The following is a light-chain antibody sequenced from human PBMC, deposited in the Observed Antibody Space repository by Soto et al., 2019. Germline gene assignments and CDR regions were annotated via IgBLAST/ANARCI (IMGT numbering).Light chain of an antibody. CDR1: QGISSY. CDR2: AAS. J-gene: IGKJ4*01. V-gene: IGKV1-8*01. CDR3: QQYYTDFT. Sequence: AIRMTQSPSSFSASTGDRVTITCRASQGISSYLAWYQQKPGKAPKLLIYAASTLQSGVPSRFSGSGSGTDFTLTISCLQSEDFATYYCQQYYTDFTFGGGTKVEIK.